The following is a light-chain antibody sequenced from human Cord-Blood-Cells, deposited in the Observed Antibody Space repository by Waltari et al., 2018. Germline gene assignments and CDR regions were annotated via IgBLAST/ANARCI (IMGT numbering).Light chain of an antibody. V-gene: IGKV3-11*01. Sequence: EIVLTQSPATLSLSPGERATLSCRASQSASSYLAWYQPKPGQAPSLLIYDASNRATGIPARFSGSGSGTDFTLTISSLEPEDFAVYYCQQRSNWPPLTFGGGTKVEIK. CDR1: QSASSY. CDR2: DAS. CDR3: QQRSNWPPLT. J-gene: IGKJ4*01.